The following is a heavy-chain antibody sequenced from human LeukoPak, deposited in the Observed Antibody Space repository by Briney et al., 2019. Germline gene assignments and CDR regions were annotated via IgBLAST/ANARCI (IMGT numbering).Heavy chain of an antibody. V-gene: IGHV4-4*07. D-gene: IGHD2-2*01. J-gene: IGHJ5*02. Sequence: SETLSLTCTVSGGSISSHYWSWIRQPAGKGLEWIGRIYTSGSTNYNPSLKSRVTMSVDTSKNQFSLKLSSVTAADTAVYYCARDIVVVPAPKGWFDPWGQGTLVTVSS. CDR3: ARDIVVVPAPKGWFDP. CDR1: GGSISSHY. CDR2: IYTSGST.